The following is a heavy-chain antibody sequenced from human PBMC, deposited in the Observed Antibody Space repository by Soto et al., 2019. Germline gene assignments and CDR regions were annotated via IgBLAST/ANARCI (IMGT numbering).Heavy chain of an antibody. CDR3: AMVDVYVTPSPQDV. V-gene: IGHV1-18*01. CDR2: INTYNGNT. J-gene: IGHJ6*02. CDR1: GYTFTRYG. Sequence: QVQLVQSGAEVKNPGASVKVSCKASGYTFTRYGIGWARQAPGQGLEWMGWINTYNGNTNYAQNVQGRVTLTTDTXASTAYMGLRSLRSNDTAIYYCAMVDVYVTPSPQDVWGQGTTVIVSS. D-gene: IGHD3-16*01.